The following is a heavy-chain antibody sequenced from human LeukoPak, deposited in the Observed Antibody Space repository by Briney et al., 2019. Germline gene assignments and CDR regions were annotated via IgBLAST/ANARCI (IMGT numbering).Heavy chain of an antibody. Sequence: PSETLSLTCTVSGGSISSYYWSWILQPAGKGLEWIGRIYTSGSTNYNPSLKSRVTMSLDTSKNQFSLKLTSVTAADTAMYYCATQGGPWGQGTLVTVSS. CDR3: ATQGGP. D-gene: IGHD3-16*01. V-gene: IGHV4-4*07. CDR1: GGSISSYY. CDR2: IYTSGST. J-gene: IGHJ5*02.